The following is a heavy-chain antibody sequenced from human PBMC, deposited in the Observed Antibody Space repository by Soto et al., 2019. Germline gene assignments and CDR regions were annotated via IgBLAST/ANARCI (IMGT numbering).Heavy chain of an antibody. CDR3: ARDLGYCSSTSCYDYYFYYMDV. V-gene: IGHV1-3*01. J-gene: IGHJ6*03. Sequence: GASVKVSCKASGYTFTDYTMHWVRQAPGQRLEWTGWINAVNGNTKYSQKFQGRVTITRDTSASTAYMELSSLRSEDTAEYYYARDLGYCSSTSCYDYYFYYMDVWGKGTTFTVSS. CDR1: GYTFTDYT. CDR2: INAVNGNT. D-gene: IGHD2-2*01.